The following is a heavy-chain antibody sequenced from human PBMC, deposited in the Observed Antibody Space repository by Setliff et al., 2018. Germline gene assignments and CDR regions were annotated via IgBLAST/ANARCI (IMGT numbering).Heavy chain of an antibody. V-gene: IGHV2-70*11. CDR1: GFSLSNSLMG. D-gene: IGHD3-22*01. J-gene: IGHJ4*02. CDR3: ARSRLIDYYDSSGYLDY. CDR2: IDWDDDK. Sequence: ESGPTLVNPTETLTLTCSVSGFSLSNSLMGVSWIRQPPGKALEWLARIDWDDDKYCSTSLKTRLTISKDTSKNQVVLTMTNMDPVDTATYYCARSRLIDYYDSSGYLDYWGQGTLVTVSS.